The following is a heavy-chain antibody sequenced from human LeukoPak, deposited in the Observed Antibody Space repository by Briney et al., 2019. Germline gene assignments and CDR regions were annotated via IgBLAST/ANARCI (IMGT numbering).Heavy chain of an antibody. CDR1: GYTFTSYG. J-gene: IGHJ4*02. D-gene: IGHD3-22*01. CDR3: ARDRVRGFYDSSGYPDY. Sequence: ASVKLSCKASGYTFTSYGISWVRQAPGQGLEWMGWISAYNGNTNYAQKLQGRVTMTTDTSTSTAYMELRSLRSDDTAVYYCARDRVRGFYDSSGYPDYWGQGTLVTVSS. V-gene: IGHV1-18*01. CDR2: ISAYNGNT.